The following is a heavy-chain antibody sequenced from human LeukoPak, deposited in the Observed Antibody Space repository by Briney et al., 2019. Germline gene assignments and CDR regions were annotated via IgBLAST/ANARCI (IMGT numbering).Heavy chain of an antibody. J-gene: IGHJ4*02. CDR2: ISGSGGST. Sequence: GGSLRLSCAASGFTFSSYAMSWVRQAPGKGLEWVSAISGSGGSTYYADSVKGRFTISRDNSKNTLYLQMNSLRAEDTAVYYCAKRGDYYDSSGYYWINYWGQGTLVTVSS. CDR3: AKRGDYYDSSGYYWINY. CDR1: GFTFSSYA. V-gene: IGHV3-23*01. D-gene: IGHD3-22*01.